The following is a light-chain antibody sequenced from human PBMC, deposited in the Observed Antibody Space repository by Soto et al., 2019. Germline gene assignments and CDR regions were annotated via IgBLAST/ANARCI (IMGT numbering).Light chain of an antibody. V-gene: IGKV3D-15*01. CDR1: QYINTR. CDR3: QEYNYWHPIT. J-gene: IGKJ4*01. Sequence: ILVTQSPATLSSVRFDRGTLSFMSSQYINTRLAWYQHRPGQAPRLLIYQTSIRAAGIPARFSASGSGTEFTLTITSLQSEDSAVYYCQEYNYWHPITFGGGTKVDI. CDR2: QTS.